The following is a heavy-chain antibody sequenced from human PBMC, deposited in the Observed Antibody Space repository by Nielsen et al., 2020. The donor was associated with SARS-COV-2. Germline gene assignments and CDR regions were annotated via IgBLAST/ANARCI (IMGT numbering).Heavy chain of an antibody. V-gene: IGHV3-23*01. CDR2: IGAIDGST. CDR3: AKNPSRRDYGADY. J-gene: IGHJ4*02. CDR1: GFPFMRYA. Sequence: GESLKISCAASGFPFMRYAMSWVRQAPGKGLEWVSSIGAIDGSTYYAESLRGRFTISRDNSKNTLYLQINSLRAEDTAMYYCAKNPSRRDYGADYWGQGTLVTVSS. D-gene: IGHD4-17*01.